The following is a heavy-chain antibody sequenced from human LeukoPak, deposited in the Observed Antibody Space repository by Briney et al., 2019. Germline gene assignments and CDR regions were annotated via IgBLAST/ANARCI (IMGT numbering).Heavy chain of an antibody. Sequence: ASVKVSCKASGYTFTGYYIHWVRQASGQGLEWMGRINPGSGGTNYAQKFQGRVAMTRDTSISTAYMELSRLRSDDTAVYYCAREQGGSGTYGVDYWGQGTLVTVSS. V-gene: IGHV1-2*06. D-gene: IGHD1-26*01. CDR2: INPGSGGT. CDR1: GYTFTGYY. J-gene: IGHJ4*02. CDR3: AREQGGSGTYGVDY.